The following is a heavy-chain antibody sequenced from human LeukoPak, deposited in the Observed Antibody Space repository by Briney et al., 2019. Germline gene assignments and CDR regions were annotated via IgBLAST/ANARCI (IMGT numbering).Heavy chain of an antibody. CDR3: ARGPYSSGWYGLDY. Sequence: ASVKVSCKASGYTFTYYYMYWVRQAPGQGLEWMGLINPSGGSTSYVQELQGRVTMTRDTSTSTVYMELSSLRSEDTAVYYCARGPYSSGWYGLDYWGQGTLVTVSP. CDR2: INPSGGST. CDR1: GYTFTYYY. V-gene: IGHV1-46*04. D-gene: IGHD6-19*01. J-gene: IGHJ4*02.